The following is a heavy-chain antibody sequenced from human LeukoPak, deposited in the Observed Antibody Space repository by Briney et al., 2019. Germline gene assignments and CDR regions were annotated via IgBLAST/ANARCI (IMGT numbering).Heavy chain of an antibody. D-gene: IGHD3-9*01. CDR3: ARERVLRYFDWLPNDAFDI. CDR1: GGSISSGSYY. CDR2: IYTSGST. Sequence: PSETLSLTCTVSGGSISSGSYYWSWIRQPAGKGLEWIGRIYTSGSTNYNPSLKSRVTISVDTSKNQFSLKLSSVTAADTAVYYCARERVLRYFDWLPNDAFDIWGQGTMVTVSS. V-gene: IGHV4-61*02. J-gene: IGHJ3*02.